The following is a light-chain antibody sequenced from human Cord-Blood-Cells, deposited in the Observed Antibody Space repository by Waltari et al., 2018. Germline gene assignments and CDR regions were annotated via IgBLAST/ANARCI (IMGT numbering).Light chain of an antibody. J-gene: IGKJ1*01. CDR2: AAS. V-gene: IGKV1-8*01. CDR3: QQYYSYPT. CDR1: QGISSY. Sequence: AIRMTESPSSFSASTVDRVTITCRPSQGISSYLAWYQQKPGKAPKLLIYAASTLQSGVPSRFSGSGSGTDFTLTISCLQSEDFATYYWQQYYSYPTFGQGTKVEIK.